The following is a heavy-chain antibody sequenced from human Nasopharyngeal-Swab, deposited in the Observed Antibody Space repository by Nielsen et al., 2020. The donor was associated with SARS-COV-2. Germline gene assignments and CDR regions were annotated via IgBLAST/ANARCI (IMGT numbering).Heavy chain of an antibody. D-gene: IGHD3-10*01. V-gene: IGHV3-23*01. CDR1: GFTFSSYA. Sequence: GESLKISCAASGFTFSSYAMSWVRQAPGKGLEWVSAISGSGGSTYYADSVKGRFTISRDNSKNTLYLQMNSLRAEDTAVYYCAKADVLLWFGELFLDYWGQGTLVTVSS. CDR2: ISGSGGST. CDR3: AKADVLLWFGELFLDY. J-gene: IGHJ4*02.